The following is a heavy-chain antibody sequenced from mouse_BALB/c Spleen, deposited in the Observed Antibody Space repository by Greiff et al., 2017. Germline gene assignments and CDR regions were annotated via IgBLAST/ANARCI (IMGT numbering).Heavy chain of an antibody. CDR3: ARDGGYDVAWFAY. CDR1: GFSLTSYG. CDR2: IWAGGST. D-gene: IGHD2-2*01. V-gene: IGHV2-9*02. J-gene: IGHJ3*01. Sequence: QVQLKESGPGLVAPSQSLSITCTVSGFSLTSYGVHWVRQPPGKGLEWLGVIWAGGSTNYNSALMSRLSISKDNSKSQVFLKMNSLQTDDTAMYYCARDGGYDVAWFAYWGQGTLVTVSA.